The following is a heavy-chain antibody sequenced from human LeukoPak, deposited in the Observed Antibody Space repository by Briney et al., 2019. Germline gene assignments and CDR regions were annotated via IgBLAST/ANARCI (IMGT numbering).Heavy chain of an antibody. Sequence: PSETLSLTCTVSGGSISSGGYYWSWIRQPPGKGLEWIGDMYHSGSTYYNPSLKSRVTISVDRSKTQFSLKLSSVTAADTAVYYCARDLIPGDRSYWYFDLWGRGTLVTVSS. CDR2: MYHSGST. CDR3: ARDLIPGDRSYWYFDL. V-gene: IGHV4-30-2*01. J-gene: IGHJ2*01. D-gene: IGHD7-27*01. CDR1: GGSISSGGYY.